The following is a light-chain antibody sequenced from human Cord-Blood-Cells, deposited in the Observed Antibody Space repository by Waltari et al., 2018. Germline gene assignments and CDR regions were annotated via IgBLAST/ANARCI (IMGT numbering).Light chain of an antibody. Sequence: QSALTQPAPVSGPPGQSIPLSSTGTSSDVGSYNLVSWYQQRPGKAPKLMIYEGSTRPSGVSNRFSGSKSGNTASLTISGLQAEDEADYYCCSYAGSSDVFGGRTKLTVL. J-gene: IGLJ3*02. CDR3: CSYAGSSDV. V-gene: IGLV2-23*01. CDR1: SSDVGSYNL. CDR2: EGS.